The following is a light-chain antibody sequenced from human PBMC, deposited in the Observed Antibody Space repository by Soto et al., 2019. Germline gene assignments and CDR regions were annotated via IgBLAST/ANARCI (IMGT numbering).Light chain of an antibody. Sequence: QSALTQPASVSGSPGQSITISCTGTSSDVGGYNYVSWYQQHPGKAPKLMIYDVSNRPSGVSNRFSGSKSGNTASLTISGLQAEDEADYHCSSYTSSSTLDVVFGGGTKLTVL. CDR2: DVS. CDR1: SSDVGGYNY. V-gene: IGLV2-14*01. J-gene: IGLJ2*01. CDR3: SSYTSSSTLDVV.